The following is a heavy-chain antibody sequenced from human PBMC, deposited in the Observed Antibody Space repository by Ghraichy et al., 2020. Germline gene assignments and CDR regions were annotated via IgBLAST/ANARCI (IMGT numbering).Heavy chain of an antibody. CDR2: ISSSSSTI. J-gene: IGHJ6*02. Sequence: PRQEQKRVSYISSSSSTIYYADSVKGRFTISRDNAKNSLYLQMNSLRDEDTAVYYCAREIQSDYYYGMDVWGQG. V-gene: IGHV3-48*02. D-gene: IGHD4-11*01. CDR3: AREIQSDYYYGMDV.